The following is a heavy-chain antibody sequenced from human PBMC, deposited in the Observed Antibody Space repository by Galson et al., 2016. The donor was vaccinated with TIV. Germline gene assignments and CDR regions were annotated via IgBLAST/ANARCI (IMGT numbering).Heavy chain of an antibody. CDR1: GYTFTGYF. D-gene: IGHD1-14*01. CDR3: ARDVRRTWANLDL. Sequence: SVKVSCKASGYTFTGYFMHWVRQAPGQGLEWMGWINPNSGGTNYAQKFQDRVTLTTDTSTSTAYMELRSLRSDDTAVYYCARDVRRTWANLDLWGQGTLVTVSS. CDR2: INPNSGGT. J-gene: IGHJ5*02. V-gene: IGHV1-2*02.